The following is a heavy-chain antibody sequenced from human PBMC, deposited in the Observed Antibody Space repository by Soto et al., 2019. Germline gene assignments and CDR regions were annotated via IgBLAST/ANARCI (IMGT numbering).Heavy chain of an antibody. V-gene: IGHV3-7*05. CDR1: GFTFSGYW. CDR3: AREAV. J-gene: IGHJ6*02. Sequence: EVQLVESGGGLVQPGGSLRLSCAASGFTFSGYWMSWVRQAPGKGLEWVANIKQDGSEQFYVDSVKGRFTISRDNAKNSLYLQMNILRAEDTAVYYCAREAVWGQGTTVTFSS. CDR2: IKQDGSEQ.